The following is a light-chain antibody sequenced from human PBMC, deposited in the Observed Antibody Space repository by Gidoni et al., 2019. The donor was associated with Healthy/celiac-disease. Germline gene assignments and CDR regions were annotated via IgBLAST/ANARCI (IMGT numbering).Light chain of an antibody. V-gene: IGKV1-39*01. J-gene: IGKJ3*01. CDR3: QQSYSTPR. CDR2: AAS. Sequence: DIQMTPSPSSLSASVGDRVTITCRASQSISSYLNCYQQKPGKAPKLLIYAASSLQSGVPSRFSGSGSGTDFTLTISSLQPEDFATYYCQQSYSTPRFGPGTKVDI. CDR1: QSISSY.